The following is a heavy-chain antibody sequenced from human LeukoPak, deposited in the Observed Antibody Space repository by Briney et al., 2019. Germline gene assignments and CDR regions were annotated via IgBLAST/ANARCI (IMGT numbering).Heavy chain of an antibody. J-gene: IGHJ4*02. CDR2: IIWNSGSI. CDR3: AKDISVGATPYYFDY. CDR1: GFTFDDYA. V-gene: IGHV3-9*01. D-gene: IGHD1-26*01. Sequence: PGGSLRLSCAASGFTFDDYAMHWVRQAPGKGLEWVSGIIWNSGSIGYADSVTGRFTISRDNAKNSLYLQMNSLRAEDTALYYCAKDISVGATPYYFDYWGQGTLVTVSS.